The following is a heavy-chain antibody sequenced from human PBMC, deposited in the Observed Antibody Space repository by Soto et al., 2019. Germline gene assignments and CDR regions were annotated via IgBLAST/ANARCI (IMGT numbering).Heavy chain of an antibody. J-gene: IGHJ5*01. D-gene: IGHD3-3*01. CDR1: GYTFTSHW. CDR2: IVLGDSYT. CDR3: ARHESPVRYDFRTGYNDS. V-gene: IGHV5-10-1*01. Sequence: PGESLKISCKGSGYTFTSHWFSWVRKMPGKALEWMGRIVLGDSYTNYSPSFQAHVTISADKSISTAYLNWSGRKHPDPPWNNVARHESPVRYDFRTGYNDSWGHGTLVTVSS.